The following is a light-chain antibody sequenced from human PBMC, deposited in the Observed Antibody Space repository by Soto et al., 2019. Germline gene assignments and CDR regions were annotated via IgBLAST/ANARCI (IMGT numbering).Light chain of an antibody. J-gene: IGKJ1*01. CDR2: AAS. CDR3: QQANIRSLT. Sequence: DIQMTQSPSSVSASVGDRVTITCRASPGISSWLAWYQQKPGQAPKLLIYAASSLQSGVPSRFSGSGSGTDFTPAISSLQPEDFATFFWQQANIRSLTFGQGPKVEIK. CDR1: PGISSW. V-gene: IGKV1-12*01.